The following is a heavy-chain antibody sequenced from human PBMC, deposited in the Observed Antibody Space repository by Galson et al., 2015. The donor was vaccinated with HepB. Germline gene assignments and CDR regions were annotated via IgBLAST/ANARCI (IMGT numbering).Heavy chain of an antibody. Sequence: LSLTCVVSRGSLSGYFWSWIRQSPGEGLEWIGEIKHSGNTNFHPSLKSRVTMSLDTSKNQFSLKLSSVTAADTAVYYCARGELTSTWAAPGYWGQGILVTVSS. V-gene: IGHV4-34*01. D-gene: IGHD6-13*01. CDR2: IKHSGNT. CDR1: RGSLSGYF. CDR3: ARGELTSTWAAPGY. J-gene: IGHJ4*02.